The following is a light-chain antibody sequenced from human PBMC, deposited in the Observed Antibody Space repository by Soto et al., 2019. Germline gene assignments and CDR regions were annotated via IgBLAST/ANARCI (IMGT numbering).Light chain of an antibody. Sequence: EILFTQSPGTLTLSPWEGATLSCRASQSVSSSYLAWYQQKPGQAPRLLIYGASSRATGIPDRFSGSGSGTDFTLTISRLEPEDFAVYYCQQDGSSPPTFGGGTKVDIK. CDR1: QSVSSSY. CDR3: QQDGSSPPT. CDR2: GAS. V-gene: IGKV3-20*01. J-gene: IGKJ4*01.